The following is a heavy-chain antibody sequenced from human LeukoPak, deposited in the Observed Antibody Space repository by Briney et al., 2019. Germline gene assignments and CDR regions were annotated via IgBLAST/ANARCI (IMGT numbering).Heavy chain of an antibody. V-gene: IGHV1-2*02. J-gene: IGHJ4*02. D-gene: IGHD3-10*01. CDR3: ARDLSGNLHFDY. Sequence: EASVKVSCKASGYTFTGYYMHWVRQAPGQGLEWMGWINPNSGGTNYAQKFQGRVTMTRDTSISTAYMELSRLRSDDTAAYYCARDLSGNLHFDYWGQGTLVTVSS. CDR1: GYTFTGYY. CDR2: INPNSGGT.